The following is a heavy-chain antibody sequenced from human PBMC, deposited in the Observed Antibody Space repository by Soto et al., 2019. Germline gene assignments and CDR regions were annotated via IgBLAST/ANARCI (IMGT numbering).Heavy chain of an antibody. V-gene: IGHV3-23*01. CDR2: ITGSGAGS. CDR3: AKAYSNSWPNDWFDP. J-gene: IGHJ5*02. Sequence: EVQLLESGGGWLQPGGSLRLSCAASGFTFSSYAMNWVRQAPGKGLEWVSGITGSGAGSYYSDSVKGRLTISRDNSKNRLYLQMNSLRAEDTAVYYCAKAYSNSWPNDWFDPWGQGTLVTVSS. D-gene: IGHD6-13*01. CDR1: GFTFSSYA.